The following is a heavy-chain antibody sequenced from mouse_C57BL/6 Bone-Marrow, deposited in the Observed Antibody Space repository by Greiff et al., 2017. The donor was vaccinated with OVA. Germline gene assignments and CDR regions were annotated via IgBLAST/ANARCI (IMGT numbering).Heavy chain of an antibody. D-gene: IGHD2-5*01. J-gene: IGHJ2*01. Sequence: DVKLVESGGGLVQSGRSLRLSCATSGFTFSDFYMEWVRQAPGKGLEWIAASRNKANDYTTEYSASVKGRFIVSRDTSQSILYLQMNDLRAEDTAIYYCARGLSNFYFDYWGKGATLTVSS. CDR3: ARGLSNFYFDY. CDR1: GFTFSDFY. CDR2: SRNKANDYTT. V-gene: IGHV7-1*01.